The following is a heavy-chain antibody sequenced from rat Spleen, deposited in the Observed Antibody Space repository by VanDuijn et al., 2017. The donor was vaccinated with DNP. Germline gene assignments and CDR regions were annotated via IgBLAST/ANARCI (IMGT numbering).Heavy chain of an antibody. J-gene: IGHJ1*01. Sequence: EVQLXXSGXXLVKPSXXXSLXXSVXXXSIXXXYXXXIRXXXGNXMEWIGYNYYSGSTGYNPTLKSRISITRDRSKNQFFLQLNSVTTEDTATYYWARGVSSYYGYSSYWYFDFWGPGTMVTVSS. D-gene: IGHD1-7*01. CDR1: XXSIXXXY. CDR3: ARGVSSYYGYSSYWYFDF. CDR2: NYYSGST. V-gene: IGHV3-1*01.